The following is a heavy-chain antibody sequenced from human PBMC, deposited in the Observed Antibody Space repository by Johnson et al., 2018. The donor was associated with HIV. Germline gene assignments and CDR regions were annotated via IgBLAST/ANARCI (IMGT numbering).Heavy chain of an antibody. V-gene: IGHV3-30*03. J-gene: IGHJ3*02. CDR3: AGGRGYYDSSGGDAFDI. Sequence: QVQLVESGGGVVQPGRSLRLSCAASGFTFSSYGMHWVRQVPGKRLEWVAVISYDGSIKYYADSVKGRFTISRDNSKNTLYLQMNSLRAEDTAVYYCAGGRGYYDSSGGDAFDIWGQGTMVTVSS. CDR2: ISYDGSIK. D-gene: IGHD3-22*01. CDR1: GFTFSSYG.